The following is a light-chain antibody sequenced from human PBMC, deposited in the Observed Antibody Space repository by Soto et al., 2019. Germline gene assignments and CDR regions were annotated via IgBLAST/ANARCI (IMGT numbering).Light chain of an antibody. V-gene: IGLV2-23*01. CDR2: EDS. CDR3: CSYAGSTTVV. Sequence: SALTQPASVSGSPGQSITISCSGASGDVGSYNPVSWYQQHPGKAPKLTIYEDSKRPSGVSNRFSGSKSGNTASLTISGLQAEDEADYYCCSYAGSTTVVFGGGTKLTVL. CDR1: SGDVGSYNP. J-gene: IGLJ2*01.